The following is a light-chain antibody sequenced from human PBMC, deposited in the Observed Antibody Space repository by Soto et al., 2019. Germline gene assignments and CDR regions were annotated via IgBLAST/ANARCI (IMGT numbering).Light chain of an antibody. CDR2: GAS. J-gene: IGKJ1*01. CDR1: QSVRSN. V-gene: IGKV3-15*01. CDR3: QQYNDWWT. Sequence: EIVMTQSPATLSVSPGERATLSCRASQSVRSNLAWYQQKPGQAPRLLIYGASTRATGIPARFSGSGSGTEFTLTISSLQSEDFAAYYCQQYNDWWTFGQRTKVDIK.